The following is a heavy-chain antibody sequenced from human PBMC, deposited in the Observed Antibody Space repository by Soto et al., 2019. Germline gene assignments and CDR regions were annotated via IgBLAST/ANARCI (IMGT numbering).Heavy chain of an antibody. CDR2: IDGDGGSI. CDR3: ARGGSPIIRATGLFDR. V-gene: IGHV3-74*03. J-gene: IGHJ4*02. Sequence: EVRLVESGGGLVQPGGSLRLSCVASGTTFSTYWMHWVRQAPGKGLVWVSRIDGDGGSITYADSVEGRFSISRDNAKSTLYLQMNRLGVEDTAVYYCARGGSPIIRATGLFDRWGQGTLVTVSS. CDR1: GTTFSTYW. D-gene: IGHD3-16*01.